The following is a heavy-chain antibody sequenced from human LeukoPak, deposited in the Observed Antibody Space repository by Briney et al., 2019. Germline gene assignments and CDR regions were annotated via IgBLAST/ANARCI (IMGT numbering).Heavy chain of an antibody. CDR3: ADFGVVTHWFDP. CDR1: GFAFTEMS. V-gene: IGHV1-24*01. Sequence: ASVKVSCTVSGFAFTEMSIHGVRQTPRKSLEWMGGFDPESGERVYAQSFRGRVTLSEDTSTDTAYMELSSLTSEDTAVYYCADFGVVTHWFDPWGQGTLVTVPS. J-gene: IGHJ5*02. D-gene: IGHD3-3*01. CDR2: FDPESGER.